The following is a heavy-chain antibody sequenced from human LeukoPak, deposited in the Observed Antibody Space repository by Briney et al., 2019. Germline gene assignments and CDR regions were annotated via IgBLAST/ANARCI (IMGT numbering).Heavy chain of an antibody. V-gene: IGHV3-23*01. CDR3: AKLPDCTNDVCSSGDY. CDR2: ISGSGGST. J-gene: IGHJ4*02. D-gene: IGHD2-8*01. Sequence: GGSLRLSCAASGFTFSSKAMSWVRQAPGKGLEWLSAISGSGGSTYYVHSVKGRFTISRDNSENTLYLQMNSLRAEDTAVYYCAKLPDCTNDVCSSGDYWRQGTLVTVSS. CDR1: GFTFSSKA.